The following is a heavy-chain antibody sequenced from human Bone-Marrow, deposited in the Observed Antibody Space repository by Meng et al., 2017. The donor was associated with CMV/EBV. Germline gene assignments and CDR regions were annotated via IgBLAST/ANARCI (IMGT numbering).Heavy chain of an antibody. CDR2: ISYDGSNK. CDR3: AKDRRPGRIVVVVAATRYYYYGMDV. CDR1: GFTFSSYA. V-gene: IGHV3-30*04. D-gene: IGHD2-15*01. J-gene: IGHJ6*02. Sequence: GGSLRLSCAASGFTFSSYAMHWVRQAPGKGLEWVAVISYDGSNKYYADSVKGRFTISRDNSKNTLYLQMNSLRAEDTAVYYCAKDRRPGRIVVVVAATRYYYYGMDVWGQGTTVTVSS.